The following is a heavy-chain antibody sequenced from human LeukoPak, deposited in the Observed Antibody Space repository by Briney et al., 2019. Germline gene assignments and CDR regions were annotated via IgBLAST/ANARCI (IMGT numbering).Heavy chain of an antibody. J-gene: IGHJ4*02. V-gene: IGHV4-59*01. Sequence: PSETLSLTCTVSGGSISSYYWSWSRQPPGKGLEWIGYIHYTGSTNYNPSLKSRVTISVDTSKNQFSLKLTSVTAADTAVYYCARYSYGGSYFDYWGQGTLVTVSS. CDR2: IHYTGST. D-gene: IGHD5-18*01. CDR3: ARYSYGGSYFDY. CDR1: GGSISSYY.